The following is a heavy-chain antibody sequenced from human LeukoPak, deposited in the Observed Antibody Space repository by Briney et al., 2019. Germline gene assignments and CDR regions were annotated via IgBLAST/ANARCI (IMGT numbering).Heavy chain of an antibody. CDR1: GGSLSSYY. J-gene: IGHJ4*02. CDR3: ARDQEYSGSYYRYFDY. D-gene: IGHD1-26*01. CDR2: IYSRGLTRGST. Sequence: PSETLSLTCTVSGGSLSSYYWSWIRQPPGKGLDWIGYIYSRGLTRGSTNYNPSLKSRVTISVDTSKNQFSLKLSSVTAADTAVYYCARDQEYSGSYYRYFDYWGQGTLVTVSS. V-gene: IGHV4-59*01.